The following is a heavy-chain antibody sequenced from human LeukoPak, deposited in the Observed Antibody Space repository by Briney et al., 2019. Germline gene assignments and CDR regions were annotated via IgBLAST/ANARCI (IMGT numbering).Heavy chain of an antibody. CDR3: ARRTYYSDSSGYYVNAFDI. CDR2: IYYSGST. Sequence: SETLSLTCTVSGRSINSYYWSWIRQPPGKGLEWIGYIYYSGSTNYNLSLKSRVTVSVDTSKNQFSLKLTSVTAADTAVYYCARRTYYSDSSGYYVNAFDIWGQGTMVTVSS. D-gene: IGHD3-22*01. J-gene: IGHJ3*02. CDR1: GRSINSYY. V-gene: IGHV4-59*08.